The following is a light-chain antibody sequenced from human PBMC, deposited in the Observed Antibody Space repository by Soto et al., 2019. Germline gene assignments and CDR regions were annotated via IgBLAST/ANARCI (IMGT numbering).Light chain of an antibody. Sequence: EIVVTHSPATLSVSPGERATLSCRASQSLDSNLAWYRQKPGQAPRLLIYDATTRATGIPARFSGSGSGTEFTLTISSLQSEDFAIYYCQQYKSWPFTFGPGTKVGIK. V-gene: IGKV3-15*01. CDR3: QQYKSWPFT. CDR1: QSLDSN. J-gene: IGKJ3*01. CDR2: DAT.